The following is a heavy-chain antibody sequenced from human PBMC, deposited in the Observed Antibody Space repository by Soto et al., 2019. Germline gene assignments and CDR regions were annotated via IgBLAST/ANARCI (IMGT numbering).Heavy chain of an antibody. CDR3: AKASDYFFRCYYYHRDL. D-gene: IGHD3-10*01. V-gene: IGHV3-23*01. CDR2: ISGSGGST. J-gene: IGHJ2*01. Sequence: PGTGLEWASAISGSGGSTYYADSVQGRFTISRDNSKNTLYLQMNSLRAEDTAVYYCAKASDYFFRCYYYHRDL.